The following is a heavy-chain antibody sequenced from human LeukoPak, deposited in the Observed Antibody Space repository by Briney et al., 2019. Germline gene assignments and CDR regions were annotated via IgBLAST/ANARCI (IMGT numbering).Heavy chain of an antibody. CDR3: VIWGDYDVLTGYYVPDY. D-gene: IGHD3-9*01. V-gene: IGHV3-23*01. J-gene: IGHJ4*02. CDR2: ITGSGTNR. CDR1: GFTFSNYA. Sequence: GGSLRLSCVASGFTFSNYAMSWVRQAPGKGLEWVSAITGSGTNRYYADSLKGRFTTSRDNSKNTVFLQMNSLRHEDTAIYYCVIWGDYDVLTGYYVPDYWGQGTLVTVAS.